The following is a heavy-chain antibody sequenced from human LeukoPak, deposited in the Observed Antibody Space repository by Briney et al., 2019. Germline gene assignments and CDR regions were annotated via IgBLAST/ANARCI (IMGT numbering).Heavy chain of an antibody. CDR3: ARDQYDTWSRRGNFDS. Sequence: PGGSLRLSCAASGFTYSSYAMSWVRQAPGKGLDWVANIKLDGSEKNYVDSVKGRFTISRDNTKNSLYLQMNSLRVEDTAVFYCARDQYDTWSRRGNFDSWGQGTLVIVSS. D-gene: IGHD3-3*01. J-gene: IGHJ4*02. V-gene: IGHV3-7*03. CDR1: GFTYSSYA. CDR2: IKLDGSEK.